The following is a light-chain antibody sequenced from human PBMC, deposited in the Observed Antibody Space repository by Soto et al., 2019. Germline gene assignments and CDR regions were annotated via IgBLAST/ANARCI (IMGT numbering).Light chain of an antibody. V-gene: IGLV4-69*01. CDR1: SGHNNYA. CDR2: LNTDGSH. Sequence: QAVVTQSPSASASLGDSVKLTCTLSSGHNNYAIAWHQQQPEKGPRYLMKLNTDGSHSKGDGIPDRFSGSSSGAERYLTISSLQSEDEADYYCQTWGTGIRVFGGGTKVTVL. CDR3: QTWGTGIRV. J-gene: IGLJ2*01.